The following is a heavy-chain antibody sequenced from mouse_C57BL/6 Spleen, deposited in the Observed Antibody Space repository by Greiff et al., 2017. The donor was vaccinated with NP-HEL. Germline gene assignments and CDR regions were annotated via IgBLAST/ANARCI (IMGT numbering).Heavy chain of an antibody. Sequence: EVQLVESGGGLVKPGGSLKLSCAASGFTFSSYAMSWVRQTPEKRLEWVATISDGGSYTYYPDNVKGRSTISRDNAKNNLYLQMSHLKSEDTAMYYCAREELYGSIGYYFDYGGQGTTLTVSS. J-gene: IGHJ2*01. CDR1: GFTFSSYA. D-gene: IGHD1-1*01. V-gene: IGHV5-4*01. CDR3: AREELYGSIGYYFDY. CDR2: ISDGGSYT.